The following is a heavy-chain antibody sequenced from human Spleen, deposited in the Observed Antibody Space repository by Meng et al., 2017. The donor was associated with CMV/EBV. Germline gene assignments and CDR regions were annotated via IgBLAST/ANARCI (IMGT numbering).Heavy chain of an antibody. Sequence: CTFSGFSLSTSGVGVGRIRQPEGKALEWLALNYWDDEKRDSPSLKSRLTITKDTSKNQVVLTMTNMDPVDTATYYCAHRHGAVVDYWGQGTLVTVSS. J-gene: IGHJ4*02. CDR3: AHRHGAVVDY. CDR1: GFSLSTSGVG. V-gene: IGHV2-5*02. CDR2: NYWDDEK. D-gene: IGHD3-16*01.